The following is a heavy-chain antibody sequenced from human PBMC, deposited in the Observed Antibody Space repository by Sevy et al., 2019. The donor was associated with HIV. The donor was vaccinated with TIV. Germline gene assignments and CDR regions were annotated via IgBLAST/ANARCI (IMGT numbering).Heavy chain of an antibody. Sequence: ASVKVSCKVFGYTLSELSMHWVRQTPGKGLEWMGSFDPEDGETIYAQKFQGRVAMTGDKSTDTAYMELRSLRSEDTAVFYCAITKDYYDNSGYPFDYWGQGTLVTVSS. D-gene: IGHD3-22*01. CDR1: GYTLSELS. J-gene: IGHJ4*02. CDR3: AITKDYYDNSGYPFDY. CDR2: FDPEDGET. V-gene: IGHV1-24*01.